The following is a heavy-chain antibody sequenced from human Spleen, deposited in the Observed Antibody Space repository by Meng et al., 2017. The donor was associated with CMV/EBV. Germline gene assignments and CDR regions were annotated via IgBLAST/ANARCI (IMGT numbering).Heavy chain of an antibody. D-gene: IGHD3-10*01. J-gene: IGHJ4*02. V-gene: IGHV3-21*01. CDR1: GFTLRSDA. Sequence: GESLKISCAASGFTLRSDAMTWVRQAPGKGLEWVASISSTSAYIYYAESVEGRFIISRDNAKSSLYLTMDNLAVEDTAVYYCATGATLDYWGQGTLVTVSS. CDR2: ISSTSAYI. CDR3: ATGATLDY.